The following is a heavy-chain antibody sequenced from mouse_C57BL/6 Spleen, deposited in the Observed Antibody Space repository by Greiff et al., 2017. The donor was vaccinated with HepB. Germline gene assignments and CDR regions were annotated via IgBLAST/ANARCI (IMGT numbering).Heavy chain of an antibody. CDR1: GFTFSDYG. J-gene: IGHJ1*03. CDR3: ARRGDGYDDWNFDV. D-gene: IGHD2-2*01. CDR2: ISSGSSTI. V-gene: IGHV5-17*01. Sequence: EVKLVESGGGLVKPGGSLKLSCAASGFTFSDYGMHWVRQAPEKGLEWVAYISSGSSTIYYADTVKGRFTISRDNAKNTLFLQMTSLRSEDTAIYYCARRGDGYDDWNFDVWGTGTTVTVSS.